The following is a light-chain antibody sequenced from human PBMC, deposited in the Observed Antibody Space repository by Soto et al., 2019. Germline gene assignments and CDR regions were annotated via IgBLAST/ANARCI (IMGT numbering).Light chain of an antibody. CDR1: QSLSSN. CDR3: QQYGSSGT. CDR2: RAS. J-gene: IGKJ1*01. V-gene: IGKV3-20*01. Sequence: VTQSPDTVSVSRGERAALSFRASQSLSSNLAWYQQKPGQAPRLLIFRASTRATGIPDRFSGSGSGTDFTLTISRLEPEDFAVYYCQQYGSSGTFGQGTKVDNK.